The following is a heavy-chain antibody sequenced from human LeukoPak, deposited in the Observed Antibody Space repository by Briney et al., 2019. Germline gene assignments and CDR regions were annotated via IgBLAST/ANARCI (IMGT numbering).Heavy chain of an antibody. CDR2: ILPFLDRA. J-gene: IGHJ4*02. CDR3: ARDDIGQFDY. CDR1: GGAFSSYA. V-gene: IGHV1-69*05. Sequence: SVKVSCKASGGAFSSYAISWVRQAPRQGLEWMGAILPFLDRADYAQKFQGRVTITTDESTSTAYMELTSLRSDDTAVYYCARDDIGQFDYWGQGSLVVVSS.